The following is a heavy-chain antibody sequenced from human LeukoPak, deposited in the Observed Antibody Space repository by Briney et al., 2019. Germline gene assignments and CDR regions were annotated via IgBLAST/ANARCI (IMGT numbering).Heavy chain of an antibody. D-gene: IGHD3-3*01. CDR1: GLTFTSSA. V-gene: IGHV1-58*02. CDR2: IVVGSGNT. Sequence: SVKVSCKASGLTFTSSAMQWVRQARGQRLEWIGWIVVGSGNTNYAQKFQERVTITRDMSTSTAYMELSSLRSEDTAVYYCARRYDFWSGPFDYWGQGTLVTVSS. CDR3: ARRYDFWSGPFDY. J-gene: IGHJ4*02.